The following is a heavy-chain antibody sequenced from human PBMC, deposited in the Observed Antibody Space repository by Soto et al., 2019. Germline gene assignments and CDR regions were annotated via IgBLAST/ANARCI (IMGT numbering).Heavy chain of an antibody. D-gene: IGHD3-10*01. CDR1: GFTFSSYG. V-gene: IGHV3-33*01. CDR2: IWYDGSNK. Sequence: QVQLVESGGGVVQPGRSLRLSCAASGFTFSSYGMHWVRQAPGKGLEWVAVIWYDGSNKYYADSVKGRFTISRDNSKNTLYLQMNSLRAEDTAVYYCARELLRVVTMVREDYWGQGTLVTVSS. J-gene: IGHJ4*02. CDR3: ARELLRVVTMVREDY.